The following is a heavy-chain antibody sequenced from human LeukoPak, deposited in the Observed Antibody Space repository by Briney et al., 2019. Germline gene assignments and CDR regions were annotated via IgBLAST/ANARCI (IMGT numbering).Heavy chain of an antibody. J-gene: IGHJ4*02. CDR2: IYSGGST. V-gene: IGHV3-53*01. Sequence: GGSLSLSCAASGFTVSSNYMSWVRQAPGRGLEWVSVIYSGGSTYYADSAKGRFTISRDNSKNTLYLQMNSLRAGDTAVYYCASRDKGLYYFDYWGQGTLVTVSS. CDR1: GFTVSSNY. D-gene: IGHD2-15*01. CDR3: ASRDKGLYYFDY.